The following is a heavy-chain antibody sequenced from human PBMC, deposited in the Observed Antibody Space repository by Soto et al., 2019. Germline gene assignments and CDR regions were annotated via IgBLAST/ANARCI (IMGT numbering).Heavy chain of an antibody. D-gene: IGHD6-13*01. Sequence: QVQLVQSGAEVKKPGSSVKVACKVSGDTFSNYVINWVRQAPGQGLEWMGAIVPIFRTANYAQKFQGRVTFTADEFTITAYMELSGLRSLETATDYCAREPFAPGTFREDASDIWGQGTLVTVSS. J-gene: IGHJ3*02. CDR3: AREPFAPGTFREDASDI. V-gene: IGHV1-69*12. CDR1: GDTFSNYV. CDR2: IVPIFRTA.